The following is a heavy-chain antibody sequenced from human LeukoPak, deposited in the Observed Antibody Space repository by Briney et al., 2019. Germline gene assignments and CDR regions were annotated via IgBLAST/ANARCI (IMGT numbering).Heavy chain of an antibody. V-gene: IGHV3-23*01. CDR2: ISGSGGST. D-gene: IGHD2-15*01. CDR1: GFTFSSYA. J-gene: IGHJ4*02. Sequence: PGGSLRLSCAASGFTFSSYAMSWVRQAPGKGLEWVSAISGSGGSTYYADSVKGRFTISRDNSKNTLYLQMNSLRAEDTAVYYCAKFVVVVAATFENYFDYWVQGTLVTVSS. CDR3: AKFVVVVAATFENYFDY.